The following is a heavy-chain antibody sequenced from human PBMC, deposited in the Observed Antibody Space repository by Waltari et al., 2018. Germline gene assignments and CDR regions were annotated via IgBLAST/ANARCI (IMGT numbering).Heavy chain of an antibody. CDR1: GFSFISYA. CDR2: ISGSGGST. Sequence: EVQLLESGGGLVQPGGSVRLSCAASGFSFISYALIWVSQAPGKGLELVSAISGSGGSTYYADSVKCRFTISRDNSKNTLYLQMNSLRAEDTAVYDCAKDREIYYWGQGTLVTVSS. J-gene: IGHJ4*02. CDR3: AKDREIYY. V-gene: IGHV3-23*01.